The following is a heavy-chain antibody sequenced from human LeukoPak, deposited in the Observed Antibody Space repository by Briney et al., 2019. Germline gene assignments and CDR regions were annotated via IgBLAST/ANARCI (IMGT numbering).Heavy chain of an antibody. J-gene: IGHJ4*02. D-gene: IGHD2-21*02. CDR3: ASSYCGGDCYSGY. V-gene: IGHV1-69*13. CDR1: GGTFSSYS. Sequence: SVKVSCKASGGTFSSYSISWVRQAPGQGLELMGGIIPLFCTANYAQKFQGRVTITADASTSTAYMELSSLRSEDTAVYYRASSYCGGDCYSGYWGQGTLVTVYS. CDR2: IIPLFCTA.